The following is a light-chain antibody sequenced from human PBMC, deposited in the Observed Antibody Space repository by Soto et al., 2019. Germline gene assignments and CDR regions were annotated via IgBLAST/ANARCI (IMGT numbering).Light chain of an antibody. CDR2: ISN. CDR3: AAWDDSLNGPV. V-gene: IGLV1-44*01. Sequence: QSVLTQPPSASGTPEQRVTISCSGGSSNIGSNTVSWYQQLPGAAPKLLIYISNERPSGVPDRFSGSKSGTSASLAISGLQSEDEAEYYCAAWDDSLNGPVFGGGTKVTVL. CDR1: SSNIGSNT. J-gene: IGLJ2*01.